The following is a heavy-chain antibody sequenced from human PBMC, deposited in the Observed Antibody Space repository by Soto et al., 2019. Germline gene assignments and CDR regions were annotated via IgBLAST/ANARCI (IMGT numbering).Heavy chain of an antibody. J-gene: IGHJ4*02. D-gene: IGHD6-19*01. Sequence: QVQLVQSGAEVKKPGASVKVSCKASGYTFTSYGISWVRQAPGQGLEWMGWISVYNGNTNYAQKIQGRVTMTTDTSTSTAYMELRSLRSDDTAVHYCARAPTYSSGLYGADYWGQGTLVTVSS. CDR3: ARAPTYSSGLYGADY. V-gene: IGHV1-18*04. CDR2: ISVYNGNT. CDR1: GYTFTSYG.